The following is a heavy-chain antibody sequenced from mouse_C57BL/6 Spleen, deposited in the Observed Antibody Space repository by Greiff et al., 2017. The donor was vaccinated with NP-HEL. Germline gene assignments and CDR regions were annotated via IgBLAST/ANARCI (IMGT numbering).Heavy chain of an antibody. CDR3: ARGTGTHFDY. D-gene: IGHD4-1*01. CDR1: GYTFTSYW. J-gene: IGHJ2*01. CDR2: IYPSDSET. Sequence: VQLQQPGAELVRPGSSVKLSCKASGYTFTSYWMDWVKQRPGQGLEWIGNIYPSDSETHYNQKFKDKATLTVDKSSSTAYMQLSSLTSEDSAVYYCARGTGTHFDYWGQGTTLTVSS. V-gene: IGHV1-61*01.